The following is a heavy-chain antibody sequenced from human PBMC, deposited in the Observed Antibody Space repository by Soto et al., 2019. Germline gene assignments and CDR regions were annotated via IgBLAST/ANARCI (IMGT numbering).Heavy chain of an antibody. Sequence: PSETLSLTCTVSGGSFSGYFWTWIRQPPGKGLEWLAEINHSGIINYNPSVESRVSMSVDTSKNQFSLRLYSVTAADTAVYYCVRGPYNYNSRYFDYWGQGTLVTVSS. CDR2: INHSGII. J-gene: IGHJ4*02. CDR1: GGSFSGYF. D-gene: IGHD1-1*01. V-gene: IGHV4-34*01. CDR3: VRGPYNYNSRYFDY.